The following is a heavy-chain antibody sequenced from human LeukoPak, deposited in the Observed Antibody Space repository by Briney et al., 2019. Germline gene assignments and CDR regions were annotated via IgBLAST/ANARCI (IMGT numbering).Heavy chain of an antibody. Sequence: SETLSLTCTVSGGSFNSGSYYWSWIRQPAGKGLEWVGRIYTSGSTNYNPSLKSRVTISVDTSKNQFSLQLTSVTAADTDVYYCARAMRVDRFFDYWGQGILVTVS. J-gene: IGHJ4*02. D-gene: IGHD5-12*01. CDR1: GGSFNSGSYY. V-gene: IGHV4-61*02. CDR3: ARAMRVDRFFDY. CDR2: IYTSGST.